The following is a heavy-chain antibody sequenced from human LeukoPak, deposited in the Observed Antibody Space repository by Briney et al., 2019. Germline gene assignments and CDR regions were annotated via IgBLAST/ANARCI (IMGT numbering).Heavy chain of an antibody. Sequence: AASVKVSCKTSGYPFSTWEINWVRQAAGQGLEWLGWVHPDSGNTDYAQKFRGRVTMSRDTSTSTAYMELSGLRLDDTAVYFCARGPRNDPWGQGTLVTVSS. V-gene: IGHV1-8*01. CDR2: VHPDSGNT. CDR1: GYPFSTWE. D-gene: IGHD1-14*01. CDR3: ARGPRNDP. J-gene: IGHJ5*02.